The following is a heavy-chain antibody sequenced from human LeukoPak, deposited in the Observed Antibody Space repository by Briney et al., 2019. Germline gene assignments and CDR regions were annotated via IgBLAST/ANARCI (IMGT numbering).Heavy chain of an antibody. J-gene: IGHJ4*02. CDR3: ARQGVTTMVINY. CDR2: IYYSGST. D-gene: IGHD3-10*01. CDR1: GGSISSYY. Sequence: SETLSLTCTVSGGSISSYYWSWIRQPPGKGLEWIGYIYYSGSTNYNPSLKSRVTISVDTSKNQFSLKLSSVTAADTAVYYCARQGVTTMVINYWGQGTLVTVSS. V-gene: IGHV4-59*08.